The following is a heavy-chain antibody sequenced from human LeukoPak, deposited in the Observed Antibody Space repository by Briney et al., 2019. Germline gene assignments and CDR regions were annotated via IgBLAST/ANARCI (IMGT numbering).Heavy chain of an antibody. V-gene: IGHV4-38-2*02. CDR2: IYHTGTT. Sequence: SETLSLTCTVSGISVNTTYFWGWIRQAPGKGLEWIGSIYHTGTTDHNPSLKSRVTISIDTSKNQFSLNLKSVSAADPAVDYXXXXXXXXXTDWEDYYYMDVWGKGTTVTVSS. CDR1: GISVNTTYF. J-gene: IGHJ6*03. D-gene: IGHD3-9*01. CDR3: XXXXXXXXTDWEDYYYMDV.